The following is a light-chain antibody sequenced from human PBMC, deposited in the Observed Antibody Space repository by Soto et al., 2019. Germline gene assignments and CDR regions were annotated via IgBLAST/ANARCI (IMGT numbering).Light chain of an antibody. CDR3: QQQASWTRT. CDR2: EAS. CDR1: QCIXNN. J-gene: IGKJ4*01. V-gene: IGKV3-11*01. Sequence: GVTQCAATVSSSPGERATLSCRASQCIXNNFAWYKGKPGQAPGILXDEASTRATGIPARLSGSGSGTDFTLTISSIEPEDFAVYYCQQQASWTRTFGGGTRVDIK.